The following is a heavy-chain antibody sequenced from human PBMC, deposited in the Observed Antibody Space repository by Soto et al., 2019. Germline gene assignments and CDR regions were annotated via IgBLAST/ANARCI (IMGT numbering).Heavy chain of an antibody. CDR2: ISGSGGST. D-gene: IGHD6-19*01. V-gene: IGHV3-23*01. CDR3: AKRAEYSSGWTLAYYFDY. CDR1: GFTFSSYA. Sequence: GGSLRLSCAASGFTFSSYAMSWVRQAPGKGLEWVSAISGSGGSTYYADSVKGRFTISRDNSKNTLYLQMNSLRAEDTAVYYCAKRAEYSSGWTLAYYFDYWGQGTLVTRST. J-gene: IGHJ4*02.